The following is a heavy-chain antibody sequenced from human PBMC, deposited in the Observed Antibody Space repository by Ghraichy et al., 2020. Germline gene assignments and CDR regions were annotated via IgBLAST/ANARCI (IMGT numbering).Heavy chain of an antibody. V-gene: IGHV4-38-2*01. D-gene: IGHD3-22*01. J-gene: IGHJ4*02. CDR1: GYSISSGYY. CDR3: ARTGTISSGYYPFDY. CDR2: IFHSGST. Sequence: SQTLSLTCAVSGYSISSGYYWGWIRQPPGKGLEWIGIIFHSGSTYYNPSLKSRLTISVDTSKNQFSLKLSSVTAADTAVYYCARTGTISSGYYPFDYWGQGTLVTVSS.